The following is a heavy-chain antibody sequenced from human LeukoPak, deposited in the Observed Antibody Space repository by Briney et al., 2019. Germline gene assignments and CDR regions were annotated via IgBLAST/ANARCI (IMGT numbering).Heavy chain of an antibody. J-gene: IGHJ3*02. CDR2: IWYDGSNK. V-gene: IGHV3-33*01. CDR3: ARENYGDPLGYAFDI. Sequence: GGSLRLSCAASGFTFSSYGMHWVRQAPGKGLGWVAVIWYDGSNKYYADSVKGRFTISRDNSKNTLYLQMNSLRAEDTAVYYCARENYGDPLGYAFDIWGQGTMVTVSS. D-gene: IGHD4-17*01. CDR1: GFTFSSYG.